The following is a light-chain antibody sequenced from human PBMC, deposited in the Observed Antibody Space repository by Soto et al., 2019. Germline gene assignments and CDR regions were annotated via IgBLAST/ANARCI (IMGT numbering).Light chain of an antibody. CDR2: AAS. V-gene: IGKV1-9*01. CDR1: QGISSD. Sequence: DIQLTQSPSFLSASVGDRVTITCRASQGISSDLAWYQQKPGNAPKLLIYAASTLQSGVPSRFSGSGSGTEFTLTISSLQPEDFATYYCQQLNSYPCTFGPGTKVDIK. CDR3: QQLNSYPCT. J-gene: IGKJ3*01.